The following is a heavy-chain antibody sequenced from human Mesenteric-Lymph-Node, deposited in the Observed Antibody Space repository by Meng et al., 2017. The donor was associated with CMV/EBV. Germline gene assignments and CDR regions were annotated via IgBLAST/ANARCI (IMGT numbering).Heavy chain of an antibody. CDR1: GGSFSGTYW. J-gene: IGHJ4*02. D-gene: IGHD2-15*01. CDR3: AGIGGTTPLGY. Sequence: FAFSGGSFSGTYWWSCVRQPPGKGLEWIGEIYHSGSTNYNPSLKSRVTISVDKSKNQFSLKLTSVTAADTAVYYCAGIGGTTPLGYWGQGTLVTVSS. CDR2: IYHSGST. V-gene: IGHV4-4*02.